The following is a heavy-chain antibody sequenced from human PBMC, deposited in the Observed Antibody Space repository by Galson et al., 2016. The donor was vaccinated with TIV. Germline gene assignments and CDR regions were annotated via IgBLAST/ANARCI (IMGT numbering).Heavy chain of an antibody. D-gene: IGHD3-16*01. J-gene: IGHJ4*02. V-gene: IGHV1-8*02. Sequence: SVKVSCKASGDTFTSYVINWVRQATGQGLEWMGWMNPNRGNTGYAQKFRGRVTMTRNTSVRTAYMELSSLRSADTAVYYCARSGDYGDYWGQGTVVTVSS. CDR2: MNPNRGNT. CDR3: ARSGDYGDY. CDR1: GDTFTSYV.